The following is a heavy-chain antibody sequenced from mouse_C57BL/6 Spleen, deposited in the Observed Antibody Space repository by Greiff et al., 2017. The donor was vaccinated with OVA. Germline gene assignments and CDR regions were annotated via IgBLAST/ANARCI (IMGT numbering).Heavy chain of an antibody. J-gene: IGHJ4*01. V-gene: IGHV1-39*01. D-gene: IGHD1-1*01. CDR1: GYSFTDYN. Sequence: VQLQQSGPELVKPGASVKISCKASGYSFTDYNMNWVKQSNGKSLEWIGVINPNYGATSYNQKFKGKATLTVDQSSSTAYMQLNSLTSEDSAVYYCARRDYGSSYGAMDYWGQGTSVTVSS. CDR2: INPNYGAT. CDR3: ARRDYGSSYGAMDY.